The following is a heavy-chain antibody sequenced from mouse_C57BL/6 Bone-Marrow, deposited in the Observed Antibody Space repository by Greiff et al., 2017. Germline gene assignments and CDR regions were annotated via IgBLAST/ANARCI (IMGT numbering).Heavy chain of an antibody. CDR2: ISSGGSYT. J-gene: IGHJ4*01. D-gene: IGHD2-1*01. Sequence: EVKLMESGGDLVKPGGSLQLSCAASGFTFSSYGMSWVRQTPDKRLAWVATISSGGSYTYYPDSVKGRFTISRYNAKHTLYLQMSSLKSDDTAMYYGARHLYYGNYGFYAMDYWGQGTSVSVSS. CDR1: GFTFSSYG. V-gene: IGHV5-6*01. CDR3: ARHLYYGNYGFYAMDY.